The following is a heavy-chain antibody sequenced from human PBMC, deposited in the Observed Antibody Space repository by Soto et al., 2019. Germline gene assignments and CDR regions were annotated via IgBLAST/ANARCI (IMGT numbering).Heavy chain of an antibody. V-gene: IGHV1-69*06. D-gene: IGHD5-12*01. CDR3: AKKGMVATSLPQTRYYGMDV. J-gene: IGHJ6*02. CDR1: GGTFSSYA. Sequence: SVKVSRKASGGTFSSYAISWVRQAPGQGLEWMGGIIPIFGTANYAQKFQGRVTITADKSTSTAYMELSSLRSEDTAVYYCAKKGMVATSLPQTRYYGMDVWGQGTTVTVSS. CDR2: IIPIFGTA.